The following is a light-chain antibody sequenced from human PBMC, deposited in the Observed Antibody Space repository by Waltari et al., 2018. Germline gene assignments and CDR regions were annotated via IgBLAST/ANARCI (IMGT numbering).Light chain of an antibody. CDR3: QSYDSSLTASV. Sequence: QSVLTQPPSVAGAPGQRVTISCTGSSSHIRTDYDVTWYRPLPGTAPQLLIYGKNNRPSGVPDRFSGSKSGTSASLAITGLQAEDEADYYCQSYDSSLTASVFGGGTKLTVL. V-gene: IGLV1-40*01. CDR2: GKN. CDR1: SSHIRTDYD. J-gene: IGLJ2*01.